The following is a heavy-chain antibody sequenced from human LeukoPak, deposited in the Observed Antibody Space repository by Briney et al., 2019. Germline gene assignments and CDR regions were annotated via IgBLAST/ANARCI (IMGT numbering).Heavy chain of an antibody. CDR2: ISSSSSYI. J-gene: IGHJ6*03. D-gene: IGHD3-16*01. V-gene: IGHV3-21*01. CDR1: GFTFSSYS. CDR3: ARDYPNDWGSYINYYYYMDV. Sequence: GGSLRLSCAASGFTFSSYSMNWVRQAPGKGLEWVSSISSSSSYIYYADSVKGRFTISRDNAKNSLYLQMNSLRAEDTAVYYCARDYPNDWGSYINYYYYMDVWGKGTTVTVSS.